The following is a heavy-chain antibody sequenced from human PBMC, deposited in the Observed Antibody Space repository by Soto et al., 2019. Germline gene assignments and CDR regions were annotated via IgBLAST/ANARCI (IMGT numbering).Heavy chain of an antibody. D-gene: IGHD3-22*01. V-gene: IGHV1-69*02. CDR1: GGTFSSYT. J-gene: IGHJ1*01. CDR2: IIPILGIA. CDR3: ARGTYYYDSSASEIQH. Sequence: QVQLVQSGAEVKKPGSSVKVSCKASGGTFSSYTISWVRQAPGQGLEWMGRIIPILGIANYAQKFQGRVTITADKSTSTAYMELSSLTSEDTAVYYCARGTYYYDSSASEIQHWGQGTLVTVSS.